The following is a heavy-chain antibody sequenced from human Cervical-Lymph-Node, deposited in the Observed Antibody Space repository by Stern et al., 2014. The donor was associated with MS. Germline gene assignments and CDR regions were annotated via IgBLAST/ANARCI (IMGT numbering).Heavy chain of an antibody. V-gene: IGHV4-59*01. CDR3: ARAGVAAAGVDY. Sequence: QVQLVESGPGLVKPSETLSLTCTVSGGSISSYYWSWIRQPPGKGLEWIGYIYYSGSTNYNPSLKSRVTISVDTSKNQFSLKLSSVTAADTAVYYCARAGVAAAGVDYWGQGTLVTVSS. J-gene: IGHJ4*02. CDR2: IYYSGST. D-gene: IGHD6-13*01. CDR1: GGSISSYY.